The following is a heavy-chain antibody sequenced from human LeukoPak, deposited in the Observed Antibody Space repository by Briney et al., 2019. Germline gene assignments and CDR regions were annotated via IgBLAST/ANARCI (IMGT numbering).Heavy chain of an antibody. J-gene: IGHJ4*02. CDR1: GFTLSSYS. CDR2: ISDSSSHI. D-gene: IGHD4-17*01. Sequence: GGSLRLSCAASGFTLSSYSMNWVRQAPGKGLEWVSSISDSSSHIYYADSLKGRFTISRDNSKNTLYLQMNSLRPEDTAVYYCAKDEGGDYVGLDYWGQGALVTVSS. CDR3: AKDEGGDYVGLDY. V-gene: IGHV3-21*01.